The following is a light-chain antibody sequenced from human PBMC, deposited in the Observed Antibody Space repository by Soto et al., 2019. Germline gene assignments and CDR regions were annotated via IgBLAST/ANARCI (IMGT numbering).Light chain of an antibody. Sequence: DIQMIQSPSILSASVGDRVTITCRASQTIRSWLAWYQQKPGKAPNLLIYAASTLKSGVPSRFSGNGSETEFTLTIISLQPDVFATYYCQQYHSYYRTFGQGTKLEIK. J-gene: IGKJ2*01. CDR1: QTIRSW. CDR3: QQYHSYYRT. V-gene: IGKV1-5*01. CDR2: AAS.